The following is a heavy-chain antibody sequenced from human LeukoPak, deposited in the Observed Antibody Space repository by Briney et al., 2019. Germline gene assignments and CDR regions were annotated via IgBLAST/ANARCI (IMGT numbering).Heavy chain of an antibody. CDR2: ISSGSHYI. V-gene: IGHV3-21*01. D-gene: IGHD4-23*01. Sequence: GGSLRLSCVASGFTFSSYTMNWVRQAPGGGLEWVSSISSGSHYIDYADSVRGRFTISRDNAENSLHLHMSSLRAEDTAVYYCATPPLVTWFDPWGQGTLVTVSS. J-gene: IGHJ5*02. CDR3: ATPPLVTWFDP. CDR1: GFTFSSYT.